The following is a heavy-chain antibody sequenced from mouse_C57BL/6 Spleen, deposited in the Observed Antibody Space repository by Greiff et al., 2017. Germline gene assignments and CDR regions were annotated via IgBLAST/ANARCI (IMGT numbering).Heavy chain of an antibody. Sequence: QVQLQQPGAELVKPGASVKMSCKASGYTFTSYWITWVKQRPGQGLEWIGDIYPGSGSTNYNEKFKSKATLTVDTSSSTAYMQLSSLTSEDSAVYYCARLGYYGNYKEGAMDYWGQGTSVTVSS. CDR1: GYTFTSYW. V-gene: IGHV1-55*01. J-gene: IGHJ4*01. CDR3: ARLGYYGNYKEGAMDY. D-gene: IGHD2-1*01. CDR2: IYPGSGST.